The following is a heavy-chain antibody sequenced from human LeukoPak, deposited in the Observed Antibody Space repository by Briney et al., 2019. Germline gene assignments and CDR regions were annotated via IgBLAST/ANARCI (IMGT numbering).Heavy chain of an antibody. CDR2: ISSSGSTI. CDR1: GFTFSSHS. J-gene: IGHJ4*02. D-gene: IGHD6-19*01. CDR3: ARGTVAGKAPY. Sequence: GGSLRLSCAASGFTFSSHSMNWVRQALGKGLEWVSYISSSGSTIYYADSVKGRFSISRDNAKNSLHLQMNSLRVEDTAVYYCARGTVAGKAPYWGQGTLVTVSS. V-gene: IGHV3-48*01.